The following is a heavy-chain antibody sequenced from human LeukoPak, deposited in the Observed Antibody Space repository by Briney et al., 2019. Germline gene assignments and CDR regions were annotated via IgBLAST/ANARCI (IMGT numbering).Heavy chain of an antibody. D-gene: IGHD6-19*01. J-gene: IGHJ4*02. CDR2: ISYDGSNK. V-gene: IGHV3-30*03. Sequence: GRSLRLSCAASGFTFSSYGMHWVRQAPGKGLEWVAVISYDGSNKYYADSVKGRFTISRDNAKNSLYLQMNSLRAEDTAVYYCARDYKGSSGWYSGYWGQGTLVTVSS. CDR3: ARDYKGSSGWYSGY. CDR1: GFTFSSYG.